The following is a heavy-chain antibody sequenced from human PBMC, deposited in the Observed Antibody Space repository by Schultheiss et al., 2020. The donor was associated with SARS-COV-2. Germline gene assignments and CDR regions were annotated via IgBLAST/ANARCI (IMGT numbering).Heavy chain of an antibody. CDR3: ARDGGLYSSSSYFDY. V-gene: IGHV3-21*01. D-gene: IGHD6-6*01. J-gene: IGHJ4*02. Sequence: GGSLRLSCAASGFTFSDYYMNWVRQAPGKGLEFVASIRSSGRDIYYADSMQGRFTVSRDNANNSVYLQIHSLRAEDTAVYYCARDGGLYSSSSYFDYWGQGTLVTVSS. CDR2: IRSSGRDI. CDR1: GFTFSDYY.